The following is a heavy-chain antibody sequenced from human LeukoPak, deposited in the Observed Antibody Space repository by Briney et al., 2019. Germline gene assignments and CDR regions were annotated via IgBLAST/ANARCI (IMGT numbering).Heavy chain of an antibody. CDR1: GYSISDGFW. V-gene: IGHV4-4*02. CDR2: VHRDGST. J-gene: IGHJ5*02. D-gene: IGHD4-17*01. CDR3: ARNGDYSADR. Sequence: LETLSLTCVVSGYSISDGFWWSWVRQPPGKRLEWIGEVHRDGSTNYNPSLKSRVTISVDKSKNQFSLKLSSVTPADTAVYLCARNGDYSADRWGQGTLVTVSS.